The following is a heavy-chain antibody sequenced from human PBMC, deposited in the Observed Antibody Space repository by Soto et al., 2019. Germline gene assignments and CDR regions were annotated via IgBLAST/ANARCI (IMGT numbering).Heavy chain of an antibody. CDR2: ISDSSSYI. CDR3: ARYDSSGYYWPYYYYGMDV. V-gene: IGHV3-21*01. J-gene: IGHJ6*02. Sequence: GGSLRLSCAASGFPFSDYIMHWVRQAPGKGLEWVSSISDSSSYIYYADSVKGRFTISRDNAKNSLYLQMNSLRAEDTAVYYCARYDSSGYYWPYYYYGMDVWGQGTTVTVSS. CDR1: GFPFSDYI. D-gene: IGHD3-22*01.